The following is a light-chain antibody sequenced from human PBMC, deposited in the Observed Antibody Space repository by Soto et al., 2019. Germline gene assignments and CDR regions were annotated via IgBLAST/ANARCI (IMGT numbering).Light chain of an antibody. CDR2: EVT. CDR3: SSYAGSNNVL. Sequence: QSALTQPPSASGSPGQSVTISCTGTSSDVGGYNYVSWCQQHPGKAPKLIIYEVTKRPSGVPDRFSGSKSGNTASLTVSGLQAEDEADYYCSSYAGSNNVLFGGGTKVTVL. V-gene: IGLV2-8*01. J-gene: IGLJ2*01. CDR1: SSDVGGYNY.